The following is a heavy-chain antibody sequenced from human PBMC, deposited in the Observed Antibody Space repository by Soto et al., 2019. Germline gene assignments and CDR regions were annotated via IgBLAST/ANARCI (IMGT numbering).Heavy chain of an antibody. CDR2: ISAYNGNT. CDR1: GYTFTSYG. D-gene: IGHD4-17*01. J-gene: IGHJ6*03. Sequence: VKVSCKASGYTFTSYGISWVRQAPGQGLEWMGWISAYNGNTNYAQKLQGRVTMTTDTSTSTAYMELRSLRSDDTAVYYCARAHRLRGVSYYYYMDVWGKGTTVTVSS. V-gene: IGHV1-18*01. CDR3: ARAHRLRGVSYYYYMDV.